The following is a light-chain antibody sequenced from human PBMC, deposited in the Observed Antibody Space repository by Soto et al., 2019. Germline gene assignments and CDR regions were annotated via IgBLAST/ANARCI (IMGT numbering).Light chain of an antibody. CDR3: QQYGTSPRT. J-gene: IGKJ1*01. CDR1: QSVSNN. Sequence: EIVMTQSPATLSVSPGERATLSCRASQSVSNNLAWYQQRPGQAPRLLVYTASTRATGIPARFSGSGSGTQFSLTISSLQSEDFAVYYCQQYGTSPRTFGQGTKVDIK. CDR2: TAS. V-gene: IGKV3-15*01.